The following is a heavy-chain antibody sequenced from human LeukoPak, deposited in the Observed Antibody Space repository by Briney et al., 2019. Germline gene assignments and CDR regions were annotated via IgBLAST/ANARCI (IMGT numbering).Heavy chain of an antibody. D-gene: IGHD6-19*01. Sequence: GGSLRLSCAASGFTFSTYGIHWVRQAPGKGLEWVAVISYDGSNKYYADSVKGRFTISRDNSKNTLYLQMNSLRAEDTAVYYCARDCGSSGCDYWGQGTLVTVSS. J-gene: IGHJ4*02. CDR2: ISYDGSNK. CDR3: ARDCGSSGCDY. CDR1: GFTFSTYG. V-gene: IGHV3-30*03.